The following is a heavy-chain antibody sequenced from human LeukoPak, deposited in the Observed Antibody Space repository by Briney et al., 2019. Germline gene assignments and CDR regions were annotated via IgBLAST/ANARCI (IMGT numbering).Heavy chain of an antibody. D-gene: IGHD3-9*01. CDR1: GGSFSGYY. J-gene: IGHJ4*02. CDR2: INHSGST. CDR3: ARVGDILTGYYNWVDC. Sequence: SETLSLTCAVYGGSFSGYYWSWIRQPPGKGLEWIGEINHSGSTNYNPSLKSRVTISVDTSKNQFSLKLSSVTAADTAVYYCARVGDILTGYYNWVDCWGQGTLVTVSS. V-gene: IGHV4-34*01.